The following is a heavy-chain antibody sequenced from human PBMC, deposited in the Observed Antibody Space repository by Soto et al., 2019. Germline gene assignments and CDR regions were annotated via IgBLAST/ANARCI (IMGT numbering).Heavy chain of an antibody. J-gene: IGHJ2*01. CDR1: GFTVSSNY. CDR3: ARDRGAHWGSERYFDL. D-gene: IGHD7-27*01. Sequence: GGSLRLSCAASGFTVSSNYMSWVRQAPGKGLEWVSVIYSGGSTYYADSVKGRFTISRDNSKNTLYLQMNSLRAEDTAVYYCARDRGAHWGSERYFDLWGRGTLVTVSS. V-gene: IGHV3-53*01. CDR2: IYSGGST.